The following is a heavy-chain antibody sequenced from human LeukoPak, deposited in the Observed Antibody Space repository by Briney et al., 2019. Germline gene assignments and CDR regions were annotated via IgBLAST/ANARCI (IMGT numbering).Heavy chain of an antibody. CDR2: ITNSGSTT. CDR1: GFTFSNYE. CDR3: ARGSAGNPYYYGMDV. Sequence: GGSLRLSCAASGFTFSNYEMNRVRQAPGKGLEWVSYITNSGSTTYYADSVKGRFTISRDNAKSSLYLQMSSLRVEDTAVYYCARGSAGNPYYYGMDVWGQGTTVTVSS. V-gene: IGHV3-48*03. J-gene: IGHJ6*02.